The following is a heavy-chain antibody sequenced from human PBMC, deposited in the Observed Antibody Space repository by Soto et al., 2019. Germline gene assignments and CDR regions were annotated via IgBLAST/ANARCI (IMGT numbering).Heavy chain of an antibody. Sequence: QVQLQESGPGLAKPSQTVSLTCTVSGAPLTSGDYYWTWIRQVPGKDLEWIGYIFHTGTTFYTPSLKSRVLMSIDTSDNYFSLNLNSVTAADTAVYYCARGLGYDSNGRFLAAFDIWGHGTLVTVSA. J-gene: IGHJ3*02. CDR3: ARGLGYDSNGRFLAAFDI. CDR1: GAPLTSGDYY. D-gene: IGHD3-22*01. V-gene: IGHV4-31*03. CDR2: IFHTGTT.